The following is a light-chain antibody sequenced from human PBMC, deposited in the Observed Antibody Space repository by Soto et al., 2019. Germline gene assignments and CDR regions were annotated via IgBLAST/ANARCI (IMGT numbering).Light chain of an antibody. V-gene: IGLV2-14*01. CDR1: SSDVGGYNY. Sequence: QSVLTQPASVSGSPGQSITISRTGTSSDVGGYNYVSWYQQHPGKTPKLLIFEVSNRPSGVSNRFSGSKSGNTASLTISGLQAEDEADYYCSSSTGSSTYVFGTGTKVTVL. J-gene: IGLJ1*01. CDR3: SSSTGSSTYV. CDR2: EVS.